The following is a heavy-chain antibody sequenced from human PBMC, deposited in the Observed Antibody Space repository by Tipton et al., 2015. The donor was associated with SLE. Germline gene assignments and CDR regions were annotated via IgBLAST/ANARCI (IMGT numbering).Heavy chain of an antibody. V-gene: IGHV4-39*07. Sequence: LRLSCTVSGGSISSSSYYWGWIRQPPGKGLEWIGSIYYSGSTYYNPSLKSRVTISVDTSKNQFSLKLSSVTAADTAVYYCARASGSSWDQWFDPWGQGTLVSVSS. CDR1: GGSISSSSYY. J-gene: IGHJ5*02. CDR3: ARASGSSWDQWFDP. CDR2: IYYSGST. D-gene: IGHD6-13*01.